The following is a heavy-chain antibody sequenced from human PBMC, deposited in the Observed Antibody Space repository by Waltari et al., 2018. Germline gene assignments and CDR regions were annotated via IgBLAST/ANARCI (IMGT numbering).Heavy chain of an antibody. D-gene: IGHD3-10*01. Sequence: QLQLQESGPGLVKPSETLSLTCTVSGGSISSSSYYWGWIRQPPGKGLEWIGSIDYSGSTYYNPSLKSRVTISVDTSKNQFSLKLSSVTAADTAVYYCARGGYYGSGSYMGMDVWGQGTTVTVSS. CDR3: ARGGYYGSGSYMGMDV. J-gene: IGHJ6*02. CDR2: IDYSGST. CDR1: GGSISSSSYY. V-gene: IGHV4-39*07.